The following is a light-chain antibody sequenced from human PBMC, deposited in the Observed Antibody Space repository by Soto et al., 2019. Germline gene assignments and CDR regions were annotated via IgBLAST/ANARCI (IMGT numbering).Light chain of an antibody. Sequence: IVLTQSPGTLSLSPGERATLSCRASQSVSISYLAWYQQRPGQAPRLLIFGTSNRATGTPDRFSGSGSGTDFTLTISRLEPEDFAVYFCQQYGSSPWTFGQGTKVDIK. J-gene: IGKJ1*01. V-gene: IGKV3-20*01. CDR1: QSVSISY. CDR3: QQYGSSPWT. CDR2: GTS.